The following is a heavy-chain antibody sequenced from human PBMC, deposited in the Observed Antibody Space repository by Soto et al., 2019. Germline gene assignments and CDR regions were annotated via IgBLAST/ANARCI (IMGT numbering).Heavy chain of an antibody. CDR2: IYYSGST. J-gene: IGHJ6*02. D-gene: IGHD6-13*01. Sequence: QVQLQESGPGLVKPSETLSLTCTVSGGSISSYYWSWIRQPPGKGLEWIGYIYYSGSTNYNPSLTSRVNLSVKTSNNQCAMKMSSVPAAGRAVYYCARGQNISRWAGGMDVWGQGTTVTVSS. CDR3: ARGQNISRWAGGMDV. CDR1: GGSISSYY. V-gene: IGHV4-59*01.